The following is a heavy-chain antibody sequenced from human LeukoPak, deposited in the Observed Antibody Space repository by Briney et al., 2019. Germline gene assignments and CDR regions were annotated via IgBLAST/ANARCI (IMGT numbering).Heavy chain of an antibody. CDR1: GYTFTDFF. J-gene: IGHJ4*02. V-gene: IGHV7-4-1*02. D-gene: IGHD6-19*01. CDR3: ARDWYSSGWYGTQPGY. CDR2: INTNTGNP. Sequence: ASVKVSCKASGYTFTDFFIHWVRQAPGQGLEWMGWINTNTGNPTYAQGFTGRFVFSLDTSVSTAYLQISSLKAEDTAVYYCARDWYSSGWYGTQPGYWGQGTLVTVSS.